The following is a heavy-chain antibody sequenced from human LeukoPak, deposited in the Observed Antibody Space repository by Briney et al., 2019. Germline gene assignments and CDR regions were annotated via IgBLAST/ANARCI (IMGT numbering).Heavy chain of an antibody. CDR1: GGSFSGYY. D-gene: IGHD1-26*01. J-gene: IGHJ3*02. CDR3: ARAGRWEGRPHAFDI. Sequence: SETLSLTYAVYGGSFSGYYWSWIRQPAGKGLEWIGRIYTSGSTNYNPSLKSRVTISVDTSKSQFSLKLSSVTAADTAVYYCARAGRWEGRPHAFDIWGQGTMVTVSS. V-gene: IGHV4-59*10. CDR2: IYTSGST.